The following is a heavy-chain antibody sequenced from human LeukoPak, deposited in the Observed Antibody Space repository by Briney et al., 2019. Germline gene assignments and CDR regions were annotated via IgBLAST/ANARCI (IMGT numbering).Heavy chain of an antibody. CDR2: ISAYNGKT. J-gene: IGHJ5*02. CDR3: ARDQPRRWLDP. D-gene: IGHD1-14*01. V-gene: IGHV1-18*01. CDR1: GYTFTTYG. Sequence: ASVKVSCKASGYTFTTYGISWVRQAPGQGLKWMGWISAYNGKTNYAQMLQGRVTVTTDTSTSTAYMELRSLRSDDTAVYYCARDQPRRWLDPWGQGTLVTVSS.